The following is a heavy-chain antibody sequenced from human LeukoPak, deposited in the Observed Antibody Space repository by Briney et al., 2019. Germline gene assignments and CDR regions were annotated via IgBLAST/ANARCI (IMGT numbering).Heavy chain of an antibody. CDR3: AEAHDYGVLGGY. D-gene: IGHD4-17*01. Sequence: PTGGSLRLSCAASGFTFDDYAMHWVRQAPGKGLEWVSLISGDGGSTYYADSVKGRFTISRDNSKNSLYLQMNSLRTEDTALYYCAEAHDYGVLGGYWGQGTLVTVSS. V-gene: IGHV3-43*02. J-gene: IGHJ4*02. CDR2: ISGDGGST. CDR1: GFTFDDYA.